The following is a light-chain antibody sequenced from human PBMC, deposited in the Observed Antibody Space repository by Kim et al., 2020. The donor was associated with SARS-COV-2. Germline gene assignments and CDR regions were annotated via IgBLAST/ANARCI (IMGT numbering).Light chain of an antibody. J-gene: IGLJ2*01. CDR1: SSNIGSNT. Sequence: ELTQPHSASGTPGQRVTISCSGSSSNIGSNTVNWYQQLPGTAPKLLIYSNNQWPSGVPDRFSGSKSGTSASLAISGLQSEDEADYYCAAWDDSLNGPVFGGGTQLTVL. CDR3: AAWDDSLNGPV. V-gene: IGLV1-44*01. CDR2: SNN.